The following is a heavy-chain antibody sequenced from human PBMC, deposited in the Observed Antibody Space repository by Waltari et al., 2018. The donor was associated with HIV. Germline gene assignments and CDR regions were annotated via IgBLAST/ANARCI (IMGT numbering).Heavy chain of an antibody. CDR2: INAGNGNT. V-gene: IGHV1-3*01. D-gene: IGHD3-22*01. J-gene: IGHJ4*02. CDR3: ARDYAGDYYDSSGGFDY. CDR1: GYTFTSYA. Sequence: QVQLVQSGAEVKKPGASVKVSCKASGYTFTSYAMHWVRQAPGQRLEWMGWINAGNGNTKYSQKFQGRVTITRDTSASTAYMELSSLRSEDTAVYYCARDYAGDYYDSSGGFDYWGQGTLVTVSS.